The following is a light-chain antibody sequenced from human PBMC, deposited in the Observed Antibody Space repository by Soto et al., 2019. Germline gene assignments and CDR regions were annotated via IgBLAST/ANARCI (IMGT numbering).Light chain of an antibody. J-gene: IGKJ2*01. CDR1: QSVLYIPNNKNS. Sequence: DIVMTQSPDSLAVSLGERATINCKSSQSVLYIPNNKNSVACDQQKPGQPPQLLIYWASTRESGVPDRFSGSRSGTDFTLTISSLQSEDFAVYYCQQYNNWPPGTFGQGTKLEIK. CDR3: QQYNNWPPGT. CDR2: WAS. V-gene: IGKV4-1*01.